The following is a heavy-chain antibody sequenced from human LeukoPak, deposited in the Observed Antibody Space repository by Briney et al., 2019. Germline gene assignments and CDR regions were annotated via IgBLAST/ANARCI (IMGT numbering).Heavy chain of an antibody. J-gene: IGHJ4*02. CDR3: ARDEDYSGLDY. Sequence: GGSLRLSCAASGFTFSSYGMHWVRQAPGKGLEWVALIAYDGSEKDYADSVKDRFTISRDNSKNTLSLQMNSLRPEDTAVYYCARDEDYSGLDYWGQGTLVTVSS. V-gene: IGHV3-30*03. CDR2: IAYDGSEK. D-gene: IGHD6-19*01. CDR1: GFTFSSYG.